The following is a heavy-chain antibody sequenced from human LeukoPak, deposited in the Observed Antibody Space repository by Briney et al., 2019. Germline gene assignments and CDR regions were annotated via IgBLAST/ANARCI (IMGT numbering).Heavy chain of an antibody. Sequence: ASVKVSCKASGYTFTSYYMHWVRQAPGQGLEWMGIINPSGGSTSYAQKFQGRVTMTRDTSTSTVYMELSSLRSEDTAVYYCARDHGVVAATTRFYYFDYWGQGTLVTVSS. CDR2: INPSGGST. CDR1: GYTFTSYY. CDR3: ARDHGVVAATTRFYYFDY. D-gene: IGHD2-15*01. J-gene: IGHJ4*02. V-gene: IGHV1-46*01.